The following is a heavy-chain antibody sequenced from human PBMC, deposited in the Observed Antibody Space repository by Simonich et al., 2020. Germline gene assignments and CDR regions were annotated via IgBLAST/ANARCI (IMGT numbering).Heavy chain of an antibody. CDR3: ARDYSNYDAFDI. CDR2: INSDGSST. D-gene: IGHD4-4*01. V-gene: IGHV3-74*01. CDR1: GFTFSSYW. J-gene: IGHJ3*02. Sequence: EVQLVESGGGLVQPGGSLRLSFAASGFTFSSYWMHWVRQAPGKGLLWVSRINSDGSSTSYADSVKGRFTISRDNAKNTLYLQMNSLRAEDTAVYYCARDYSNYDAFDIWGQGTMVTVSS.